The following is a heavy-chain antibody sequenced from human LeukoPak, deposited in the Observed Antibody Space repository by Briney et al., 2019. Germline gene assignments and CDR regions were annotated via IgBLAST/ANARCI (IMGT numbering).Heavy chain of an antibody. Sequence: ASVKVSCKASGYTFTGYYMHWVRQAPGQGLEWMGWINPNSGGTNYAQKFQGRVTMTRDTSISTAYMALSRLRSDDTAVYYCARYTTATWFDPWGQGTLVIVSS. CDR2: INPNSGGT. CDR3: ARYTTATWFDP. CDR1: GYTFTGYY. D-gene: IGHD1-1*01. J-gene: IGHJ5*02. V-gene: IGHV1-2*02.